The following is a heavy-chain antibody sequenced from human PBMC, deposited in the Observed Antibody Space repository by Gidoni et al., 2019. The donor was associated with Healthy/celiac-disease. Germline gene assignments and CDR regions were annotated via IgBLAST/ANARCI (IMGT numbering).Heavy chain of an antibody. J-gene: IGHJ3*02. Sequence: EVQLVESGGGLVQPGGSLRLSCAASGFTFSSYSMNWVRQAPGKGLEWVSYIISSSSTIYYADSVKGRFTISRDNAKNSLYLQMNSLRAEDTAVYYCARMYDAFDIWGQGTMVTVSS. CDR1: GFTFSSYS. V-gene: IGHV3-48*01. CDR3: ARMYDAFDI. CDR2: IISSSSTI.